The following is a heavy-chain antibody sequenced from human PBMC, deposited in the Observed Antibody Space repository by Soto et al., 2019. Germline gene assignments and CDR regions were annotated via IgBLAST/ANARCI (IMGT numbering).Heavy chain of an antibody. D-gene: IGHD3-3*01. J-gene: IGHJ4*02. CDR2: INHSGST. V-gene: IGHV4-34*01. CDR3: ARLPYYDFWSGYYRSFDY. CDR1: GGSFSGYY. Sequence: ASETLSLTCAVYGGSFSGYYWSWIRQPPGKGLEWIGEINHSGSTNYNPSLKSRVTISVDTSKNQFSLKLSSVTAADTAVYYCARLPYYDFWSGYYRSFDYWGQGTLVTVSS.